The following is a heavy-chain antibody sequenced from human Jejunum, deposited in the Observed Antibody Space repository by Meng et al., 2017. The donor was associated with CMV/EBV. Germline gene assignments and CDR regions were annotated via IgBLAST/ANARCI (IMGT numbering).Heavy chain of an antibody. CDR2: IYWDDDT. CDR3: EHRPHAATTPPNHFDY. J-gene: IGHJ4*02. Sequence: FSLTTSGVAVGWIRQPPGKALEWLALIYWDDDTRYRPSLSGRLNITKDNARNQVVLTMTNMDPVDTGTYYCEHRPHAATTPPNHFDYWGQGTLVTVSS. D-gene: IGHD2-15*01. CDR1: FSLTTSGVA. V-gene: IGHV2-5*02.